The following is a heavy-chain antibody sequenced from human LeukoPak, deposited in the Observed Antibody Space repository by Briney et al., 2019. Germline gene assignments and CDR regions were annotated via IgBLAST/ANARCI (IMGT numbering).Heavy chain of an antibody. Sequence: AGSLSLSCVAFGFTFSSYSMNWVRQAPGKGLEWVSSISSRSTYLYYADSVKGRFAVPRDNAKNSLYLQMNRLRAEDTAVYYSARDENGMDVWGQGTTATVSS. V-gene: IGHV3-21*01. J-gene: IGHJ6*02. CDR1: GFTFSSYS. CDR2: ISSRSTYL. CDR3: ARDENGMDV.